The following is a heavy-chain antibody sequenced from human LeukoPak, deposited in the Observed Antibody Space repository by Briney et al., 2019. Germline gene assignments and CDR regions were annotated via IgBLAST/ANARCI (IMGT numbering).Heavy chain of an antibody. J-gene: IGHJ4*02. Sequence: GASVKVSCKASGYTFTSYGISWVRQAPGRGLEWMGGIIPIFGTANYAQKFQGRVTITADESTSTAYMELSSLRSEDTAVYYCARADVIAARPNYFDYWGQGTLVTVSS. CDR2: IIPIFGTA. D-gene: IGHD6-6*01. CDR1: GYTFTSYG. V-gene: IGHV1-69*13. CDR3: ARADVIAARPNYFDY.